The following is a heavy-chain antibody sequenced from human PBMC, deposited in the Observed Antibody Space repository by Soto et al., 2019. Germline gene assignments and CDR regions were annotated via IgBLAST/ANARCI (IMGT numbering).Heavy chain of an antibody. V-gene: IGHV1-3*01. CDR2: INAGNGNT. Sequence: EASVKVSCKASGYTFTSYAIHWVRQAPGQRLEWMGWINAGNGNTKYSQKFQGRVTFTRDTSASTVYMEVSSLRSEDTAVYYCARAAYYYESSGYYPGDYWGQGTLVTVSS. D-gene: IGHD3-22*01. J-gene: IGHJ4*02. CDR1: GYTFTSYA. CDR3: ARAAYYYESSGYYPGDY.